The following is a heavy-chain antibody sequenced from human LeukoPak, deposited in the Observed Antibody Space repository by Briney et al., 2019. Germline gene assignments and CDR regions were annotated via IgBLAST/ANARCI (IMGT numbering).Heavy chain of an antibody. D-gene: IGHD3-22*01. CDR2: IKQDGSEK. Sequence: GRSLRLSCAASGFTFSSYWMSWVRQAPGKGLEWVANIKQDGSEKYYVDSVKGRFTISRDNAKNSLYLQMNSLRAEDTAVYYCAREYYYDSRPFDYWGQGTLVTVSS. V-gene: IGHV3-7*01. J-gene: IGHJ4*02. CDR3: AREYYYDSRPFDY. CDR1: GFTFSSYW.